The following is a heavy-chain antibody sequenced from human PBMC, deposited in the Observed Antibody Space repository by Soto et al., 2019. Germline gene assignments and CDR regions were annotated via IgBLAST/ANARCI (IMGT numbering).Heavy chain of an antibody. V-gene: IGHV3-23*01. D-gene: IGHD3-22*01. CDR2: ISDSGDYT. CDR3: AKDISGYSPAYFDY. CDR1: GFTFSTYA. J-gene: IGHJ4*02. Sequence: GGSLRLSCAASGFTFSTYAMNWVRQAPGKGLEWVSCISDSGDYTNYADSVKSRFTISRDNSKNTLSLQMNSLRAEDMAVYYCAKDISGYSPAYFDYWGQGTLVTVSS.